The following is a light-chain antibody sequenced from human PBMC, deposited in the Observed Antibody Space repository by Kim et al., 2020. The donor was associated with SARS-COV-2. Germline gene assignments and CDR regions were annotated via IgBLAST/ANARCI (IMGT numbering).Light chain of an antibody. CDR1: QGISCN. CDR3: QQHRRSPLS. J-gene: IGKJ4*01. CDR2: CAI. Sequence: APGGRRNTPTCRAGQGISCNFAWYQKRPGKAPILLIYCAITPHRGVASRFSGVGAGPGFTFTIPSVQSEDLATYHCQQHRRSPLSFGGGTKV. V-gene: IGKV1-9*01.